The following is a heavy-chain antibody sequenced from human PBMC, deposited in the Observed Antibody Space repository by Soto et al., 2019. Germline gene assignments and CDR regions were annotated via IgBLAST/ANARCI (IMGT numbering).Heavy chain of an antibody. D-gene: IGHD2-15*01. CDR1: GGSFSGYY. V-gene: IGHV4-34*01. CDR2: INHSGST. CDR3: ARGGLGGSSAEFDY. Sequence: QVQLQQWGAGLLKPSETLSLTCAVYGGSFSGYYGSGIRQPPGKGLEWIGEINHSGSTNYNPSLKSRVTISVDTSKNQLSLKLSAVTAADTAGYYGARGGLGGSSAEFDYWGQGPLVTVSS. J-gene: IGHJ4*02.